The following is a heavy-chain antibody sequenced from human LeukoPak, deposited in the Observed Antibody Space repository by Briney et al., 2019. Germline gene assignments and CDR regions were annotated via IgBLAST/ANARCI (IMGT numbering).Heavy chain of an antibody. CDR1: GLTFSNQW. D-gene: IGHD3-3*01. J-gene: IGHJ3*02. V-gene: IGHV3-74*01. Sequence: PGGSLRLSCAASGLTFSNQWMHWVRQAPGKGLVWVSRIHPDGMETSYADSVKGRFTVPRDNAKNTLYLQMDSLRVEDTAVYYCAKVLSGYYVVLDIWGQGTMVAVSS. CDR2: IHPDGMET. CDR3: AKVLSGYYVVLDI.